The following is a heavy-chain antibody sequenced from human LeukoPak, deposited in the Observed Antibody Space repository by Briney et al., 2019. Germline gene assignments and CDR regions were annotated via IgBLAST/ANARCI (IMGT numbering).Heavy chain of an antibody. CDR1: DDSITNYY. J-gene: IGHJ2*01. V-gene: IGHV4-4*07. Sequence: SETLSLTCSVSDDSITNYYWSWIRQPAGKGPEWIGHIYISGNPNYNPSLKSRVTMSVDTSKNQFSLKLRSVSAADTAVYYCARRRKLGIAWCFDLWGRGTLVTVSS. CDR2: IYISGNP. CDR3: ARRRKLGIAWCFDL. D-gene: IGHD7-27*01.